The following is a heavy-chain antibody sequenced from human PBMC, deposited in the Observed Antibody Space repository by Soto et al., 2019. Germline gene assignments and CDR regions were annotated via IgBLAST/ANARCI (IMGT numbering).Heavy chain of an antibody. V-gene: IGHV3-30*18. CDR3: AKAGPSIVGATSSYGMDV. J-gene: IGHJ6*02. CDR2: ISYDGSNK. Sequence: GGSLRLSCAASGFTFSSYGMHWVRQAPGKGLEWVAVISYDGSNKYYADSVKGRFTISRDNSKNTLYLQMNSLRAEDTAVYYCAKAGPSIVGATSSYGMDVWGQGTTVTVSS. D-gene: IGHD1-26*01. CDR1: GFTFSSYG.